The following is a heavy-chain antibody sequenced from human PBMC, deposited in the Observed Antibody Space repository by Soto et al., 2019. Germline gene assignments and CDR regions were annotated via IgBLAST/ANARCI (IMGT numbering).Heavy chain of an antibody. J-gene: IGHJ6*02. Sequence: QMQLQESGPGLVKPSGTLSLTCGVSGDSISSSKWWTWVRQTPEKGLEWIGKIDHNGVANYNPSLEGRVTISNDNSKNQIFLKVTSVTAADSAVYYCARMNRDYYYYGMDVWGQGATVTVSS. CDR3: ARMNRDYYYYGMDV. CDR1: GDSISSSKW. V-gene: IGHV4-4*02. CDR2: IDHNGVA.